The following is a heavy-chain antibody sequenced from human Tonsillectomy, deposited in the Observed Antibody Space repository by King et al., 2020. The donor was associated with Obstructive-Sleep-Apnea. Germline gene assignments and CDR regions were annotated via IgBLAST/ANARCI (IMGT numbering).Heavy chain of an antibody. CDR1: GFAFSSYN. CDR2: ISSSRSYI. CDR3: ARGPQEYYASGSYIGFFYYGMDV. D-gene: IGHD3-10*01. Sequence: VQLVESGGDLVKPGGSLRLSCAASGFAFSSYNMNWVRQAPGKGLEWVSSISSSRSYIYYADSGKGRFTISRDNAKNSLYLQMNSLRAEDTAVNYCARGPQEYYASGSYIGFFYYGMDVWGQGTTVTVSS. V-gene: IGHV3-21*01. J-gene: IGHJ6*02.